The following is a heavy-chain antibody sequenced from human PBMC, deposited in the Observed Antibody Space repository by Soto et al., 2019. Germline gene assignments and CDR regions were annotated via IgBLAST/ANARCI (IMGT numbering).Heavy chain of an antibody. Sequence: GGSLRLSCAASGFTSSSYAMSWVRQAPGKGLEWVSAISGSGGSTYYADSVKGRFTISRDNSKNTLYLQMNSLRAEDTAVYYCAKGPPIVVVPAASPYFDYWGQGTLVTVSS. D-gene: IGHD2-2*01. CDR3: AKGPPIVVVPAASPYFDY. J-gene: IGHJ4*02. V-gene: IGHV3-23*01. CDR1: GFTSSSYA. CDR2: ISGSGGST.